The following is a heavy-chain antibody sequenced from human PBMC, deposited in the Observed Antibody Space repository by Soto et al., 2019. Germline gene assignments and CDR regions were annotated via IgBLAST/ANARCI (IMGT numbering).Heavy chain of an antibody. CDR3: AKQRVNFDY. V-gene: IGHV3-23*01. CDR1: GFTFSSYA. J-gene: IGHJ4*02. Sequence: GGSLRLSCAASGFTFSSYAMTWVRQAPGKGLEWVSGISGNGVSTYYADSVNGRFTISRDNSKNTLYLQMNSLRVGDTALYYCAKQRVNFDYWGQGTLVTVSS. CDR2: ISGNGVST.